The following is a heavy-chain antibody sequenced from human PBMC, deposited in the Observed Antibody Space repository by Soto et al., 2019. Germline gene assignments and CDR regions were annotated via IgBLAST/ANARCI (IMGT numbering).Heavy chain of an antibody. V-gene: IGHV1-24*01. D-gene: IGHD3-3*01. CDR3: ATISRLLVYEETNWFDP. J-gene: IGHJ5*02. CDR1: GYTLTELS. CDR2: FDPEDGET. Sequence: ASVKVSCKVSGYTLTELSMHWVRQAPGKGLEWMGGFDPEDGETIYAQKFQGRVTMTEDTSTDTAYMELSSLRSEDTAVYYCATISRLLVYEETNWFDPWGQGTLVTVSS.